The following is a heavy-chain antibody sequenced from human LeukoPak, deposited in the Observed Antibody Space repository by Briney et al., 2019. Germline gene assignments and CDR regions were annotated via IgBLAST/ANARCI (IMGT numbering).Heavy chain of an antibody. CDR3: ARVGIRTIFGVVFDY. J-gene: IGHJ4*02. Sequence: ASVKVSCKASGYSFTSNYIHWVRQAPGQGLEWMGMIYPRDGSTSYAQKLQGRVTMTTDTSTSTAYMELRSLRSDDTAVYYCARVGIRTIFGVVFDYWGQGTLVTVSS. D-gene: IGHD3-3*01. V-gene: IGHV1-46*01. CDR1: GYSFTSNY. CDR2: IYPRDGST.